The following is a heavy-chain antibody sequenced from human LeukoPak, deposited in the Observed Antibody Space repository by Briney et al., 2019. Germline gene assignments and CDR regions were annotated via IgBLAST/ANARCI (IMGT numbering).Heavy chain of an antibody. J-gene: IGHJ4*02. CDR1: GFTFSTYA. CDR2: MSYDGSSK. D-gene: IGHD3-10*01. Sequence: PGRSLRLSCAASGFTFSTYAMHWVRQAPGKGLEWVAVMSYDGSSKYYADSVKGRFAISRDNSKNTLDLQMNSLRADDTGVYYCARSNYYGSANNYNEFDYWGQGALVTVSS. CDR3: ARSNYYGSANNYNEFDY. V-gene: IGHV3-30*09.